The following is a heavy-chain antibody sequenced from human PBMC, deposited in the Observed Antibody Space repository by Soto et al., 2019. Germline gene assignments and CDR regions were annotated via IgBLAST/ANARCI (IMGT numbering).Heavy chain of an antibody. V-gene: IGHV1-8*01. CDR3: AGEKVGTTEIDF. D-gene: IGHD1-26*01. CDR2: MNPNSGNT. J-gene: IGHJ4*02. CDR1: GYTFTGYD. Sequence: QAQLVQSGAEVKKPGASVKVSCKASGYTFTGYDINWVRQATGQGLEWMGWMNPNSGNTGYAQNFQGRVTMTLDNTITTAYMELTSLRDDDAAVYYCAGEKVGTTEIDFWGQGTLVTVSS.